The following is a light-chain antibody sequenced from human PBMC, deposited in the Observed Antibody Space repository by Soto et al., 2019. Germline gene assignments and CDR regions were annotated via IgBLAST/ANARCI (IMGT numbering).Light chain of an antibody. J-gene: IGLJ7*01. CDR2: NVS. CDR1: SSDVGGYNY. V-gene: IGLV2-14*01. CDR3: SSYTNSNTDV. Sequence: QSALTQPASVSGSPGQSITISCTGTSSDVGGYNYVSWYQQHPGKAPKLMIYNVSNRPSGVSNRFSGSKSGNTASLTISGVQAEDEADYYCSSYTNSNTDVFGGGTQLTVL.